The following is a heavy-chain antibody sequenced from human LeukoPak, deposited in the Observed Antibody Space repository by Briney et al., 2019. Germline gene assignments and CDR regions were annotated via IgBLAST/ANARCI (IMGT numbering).Heavy chain of an antibody. CDR3: TRDPLRYLRVGHYDY. J-gene: IGHJ4*02. D-gene: IGHD3-9*01. V-gene: IGHV3-21*01. CDR1: GFTFSTSA. Sequence: PGGSLRLSCAASGFTFSTSAKNWVRQVPGKGLEWVSSIDYDSSHIYYAASVRGRFTISRGNARNSVYLQMDSLRVEDTAVYYCTRDPLRYLRVGHYDYWGQGTLVAVSS. CDR2: IDYDSSHI.